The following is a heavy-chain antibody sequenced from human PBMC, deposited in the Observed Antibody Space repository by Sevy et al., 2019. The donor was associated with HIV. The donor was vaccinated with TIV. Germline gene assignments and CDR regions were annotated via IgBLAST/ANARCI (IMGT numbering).Heavy chain of an antibody. CDR3: VIGDTPRLTGSGTRLKDQSLNHFHF. CDR1: GYTLSEVS. J-gene: IGHJ4*02. D-gene: IGHD3-3*02. V-gene: IGHV1-24*01. CDR2: FVPEDGEI. Sequence: ASVKVSCKVPGYTLSEVSMHWVRQAPGKGLEWMGGFVPEDGEIVYAQNFQGRVTVAEDTLTDTAYLEVTNLRSEDTATYFCVIGDTPRLTGSGTRLKDQSLNHFHFWGQGTLVTVSS.